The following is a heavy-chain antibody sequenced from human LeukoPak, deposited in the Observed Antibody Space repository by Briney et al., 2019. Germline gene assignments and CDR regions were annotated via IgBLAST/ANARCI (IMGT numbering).Heavy chain of an antibody. Sequence: ASVKVSCKASGYTFTSYGISWVRQAPGQGLEWMGIINPSGGSTSYAQKFQGRVTMTRDMSTSTVYMELSSLRSEDTAVYYCARVPIPYYDSSGSFDYWGQGTLVTVSS. J-gene: IGHJ4*02. CDR3: ARVPIPYYDSSGSFDY. V-gene: IGHV1-46*01. CDR1: GYTFTSYG. D-gene: IGHD3-22*01. CDR2: INPSGGST.